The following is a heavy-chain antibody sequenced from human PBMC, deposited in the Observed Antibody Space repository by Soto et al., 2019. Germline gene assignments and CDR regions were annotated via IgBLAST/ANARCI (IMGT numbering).Heavy chain of an antibody. Sequence: EVQLVESGGGLVQPGRSLRLSCAASGFTFDDYAMHWVRQAPGKGLEWVSGISWNSGSIGYADSVKGRFTISRDNAKNSLYLQMNSLRAEDTDLYYCAKDKGSYYGMDVWGQGTTVTVSS. CDR3: AKDKGSYYGMDV. CDR2: ISWNSGSI. J-gene: IGHJ6*02. CDR1: GFTFDDYA. V-gene: IGHV3-9*01.